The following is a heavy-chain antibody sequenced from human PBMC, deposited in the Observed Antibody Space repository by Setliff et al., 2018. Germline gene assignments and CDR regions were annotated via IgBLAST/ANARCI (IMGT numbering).Heavy chain of an antibody. Sequence: PSETLSLTCNVSGDSISSGGYTWNWIRQHPEMGLGWMRYIFYNGNTSYNPSLQSRVTISVDTSKNQFSLKLTSLNAADSAVYYCARASHSYGSPNWFDPWGPGTLVTVSS. CDR3: ARASHSYGSPNWFDP. V-gene: IGHV4-31*03. J-gene: IGHJ5*02. D-gene: IGHD3-22*01. CDR1: GDSISSGGYT. CDR2: IFYNGNT.